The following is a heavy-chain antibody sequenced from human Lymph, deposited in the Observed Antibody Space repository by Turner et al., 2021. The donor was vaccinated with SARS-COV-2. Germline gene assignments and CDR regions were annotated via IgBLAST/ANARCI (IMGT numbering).Heavy chain of an antibody. D-gene: IGHD1-1*01. CDR3: ATLKSNWKILTGRYYFDF. J-gene: IGHJ4*02. CDR2: FDPEDGET. CDR1: GYTLTELS. Sequence: QVQLVQSGAEVTKPGASVNVSCKVSGYTLTELSIHWVRQAPGKGLEWMGGFDPEDGETIYAQKFQGRVTMTEDTSTDTAYMELSSLRSEDAAVYYCATLKSNWKILTGRYYFDFWGQGTLVTVSS. V-gene: IGHV1-24*01.